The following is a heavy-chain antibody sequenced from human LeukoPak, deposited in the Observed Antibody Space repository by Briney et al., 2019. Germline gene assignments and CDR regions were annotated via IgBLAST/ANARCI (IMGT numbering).Heavy chain of an antibody. J-gene: IGHJ6*04. CDR1: GGSISSYY. D-gene: IGHD6-19*01. CDR2: IYYSGST. CDR3: ARGLTVAGANYFYYGMDV. Sequence: SETLSLTCIVSGGSISSYYWSWIRQPPGKGLEWIGYIYYSGSTNYNPSLRSRVTISVDTSKNQFSLNLSSVTAADTAVYYCARGLTVAGANYFYYGMDVWGKGTTVTVSS. V-gene: IGHV4-59*01.